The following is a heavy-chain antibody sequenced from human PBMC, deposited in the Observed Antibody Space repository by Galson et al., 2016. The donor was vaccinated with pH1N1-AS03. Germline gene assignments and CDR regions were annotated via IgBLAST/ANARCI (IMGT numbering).Heavy chain of an antibody. CDR3: ARSGSGSFYEGDF. J-gene: IGHJ4*02. D-gene: IGHD3-10*01. CDR1: GYTFTHYG. V-gene: IGHV1-18*01. Sequence: SVKVSCKASGYTFTHYGISLVRQAPAQGLEYMGWFGTYTIYAQKLQGRLTMTTDTSTSTAYMELRSLRSDDTAVYYCARSGSGSFYEGDFWGQGTLVSVSS. CDR2: FGTYT.